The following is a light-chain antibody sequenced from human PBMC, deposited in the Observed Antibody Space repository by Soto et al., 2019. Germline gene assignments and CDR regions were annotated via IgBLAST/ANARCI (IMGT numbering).Light chain of an antibody. CDR3: QQYQNLWT. Sequence: EIVLTQSPATLSLSPGERATLSCRASQSVSSYLAWYQQKPGQAPRLLIYGASNRATGIPARFSGSGSGTEFTLTIGSLQSEDSAVYYCQQYQNLWTFGQGTKVDI. CDR1: QSVSSY. V-gene: IGKV3D-15*01. CDR2: GAS. J-gene: IGKJ1*01.